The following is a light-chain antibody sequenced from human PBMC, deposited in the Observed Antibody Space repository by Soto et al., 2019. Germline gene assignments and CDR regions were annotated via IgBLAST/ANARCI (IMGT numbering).Light chain of an antibody. CDR2: DAS. Sequence: EIVLTQSAATLSLSPGERATLSCRASQSISSYLAWYQQKPGQAPSLLIYDASNRATGIPARFSGSGSGTDFTLTISSLEPEDFAVYYCQQRSNWPRTFGQGTKVDIK. CDR3: QQRSNWPRT. CDR1: QSISSY. V-gene: IGKV3-11*01. J-gene: IGKJ1*01.